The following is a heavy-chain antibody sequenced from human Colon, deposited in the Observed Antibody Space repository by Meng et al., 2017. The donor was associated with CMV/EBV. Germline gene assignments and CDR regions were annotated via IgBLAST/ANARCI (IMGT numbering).Heavy chain of an antibody. CDR3: ARQIWSGSLYNWFDP. CDR2: INHNGIT. D-gene: IGHD3-3*01. Sequence: VSGVPLSGYHWSWIRQAPGNDLEWIGDINHNGITQYNPSLKSRLTISVDMSGNEFSLRLSSVTAADTAVYYCARQIWSGSLYNWFDPWDQGTLVTVSS. J-gene: IGHJ5*02. V-gene: IGHV4-34*01. CDR1: GVPLSGYH.